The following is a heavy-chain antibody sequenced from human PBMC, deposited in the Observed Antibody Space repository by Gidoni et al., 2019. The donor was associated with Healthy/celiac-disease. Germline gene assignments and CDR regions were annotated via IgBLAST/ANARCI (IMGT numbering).Heavy chain of an antibody. D-gene: IGHD3-3*01. V-gene: IGHV3-66*01. J-gene: IGHJ4*02. CDR1: GFTVSSNY. Sequence: EVQLVESGGGLVQPGGSLRLSCAASGFTVSSNYMGWVRQAPGKGLEWVSVIYSGGSTYYADSVKGRFTISRDNSKNTLYLQMNSLRAEDTAVYYCARDKLLSGSFDYWGQGTLVTVSS. CDR3: ARDKLLSGSFDY. CDR2: IYSGGST.